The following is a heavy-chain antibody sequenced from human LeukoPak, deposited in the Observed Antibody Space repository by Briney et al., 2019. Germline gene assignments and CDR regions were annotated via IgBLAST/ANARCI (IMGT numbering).Heavy chain of an antibody. CDR1: GFTFTTHW. CDR2: ISGSGGST. J-gene: IGHJ2*01. V-gene: IGHV3-23*01. D-gene: IGHD3-10*01. CDR3: AKEGASGSYYWYFDL. Sequence: GGSLRLSCGASGFTFTTHWIHWVRQAPGKGLVWVSAISGSGGSTYYADSVKGRFTISRDNSKNTLYLQMNSLRVEDTAVYYCAKEGASGSYYWYFDLWGRGTLVTVSS.